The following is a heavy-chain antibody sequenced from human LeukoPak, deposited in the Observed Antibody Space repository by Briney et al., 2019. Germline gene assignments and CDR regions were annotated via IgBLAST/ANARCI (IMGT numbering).Heavy chain of an antibody. CDR1: GFTFSSYG. J-gene: IGHJ4*02. V-gene: IGHV3-30*18. CDR3: AKPVGATSGLHDY. CDR2: ISHDGSNK. Sequence: GGSLRLSCAASGFTFSSYGMHWVRQAPGKGLEWVAVISHDGSNKYYADSVKGRFTISRDNSKNTLYLQMNSLRAEDTAVYYCAKPVGATSGLHDYWGQGTLVTVSS. D-gene: IGHD1-26*01.